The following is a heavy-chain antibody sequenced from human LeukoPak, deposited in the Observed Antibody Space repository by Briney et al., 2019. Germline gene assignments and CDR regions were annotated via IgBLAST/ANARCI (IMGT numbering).Heavy chain of an antibody. CDR1: GDSVSSNSAA. CDR3: ARHIGEDGIDC. Sequence: PSQTLSLTCAISGDSVSSNSAAWNWIRQSPSGGLEWLGRTYYRSKWYNDYAVSVKSRISINPDTSENQFSLQLNSVTPEDTAVYYCARHIGEDGIDCWGEGTLVTVSS. V-gene: IGHV6-1*01. D-gene: IGHD3-10*01. J-gene: IGHJ4*02. CDR2: TYYRSKWYN.